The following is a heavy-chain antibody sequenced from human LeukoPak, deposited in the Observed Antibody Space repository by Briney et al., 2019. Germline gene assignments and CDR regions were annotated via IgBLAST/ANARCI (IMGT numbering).Heavy chain of an antibody. CDR3: ARQYRPNYYDK. D-gene: IGHD3-22*01. V-gene: IGHV4-59*08. CDR1: GGSISSYY. Sequence: SETLSLTCTVSGGSISSYYWSWIRQPPGKGLEWIGYIYYGGSTNYNPSLKSRVTISADTSKNQFSLKLRSVTAADTAVYYCARQYRPNYYDKWGQGTLVTVSS. CDR2: IYYGGST. J-gene: IGHJ4*02.